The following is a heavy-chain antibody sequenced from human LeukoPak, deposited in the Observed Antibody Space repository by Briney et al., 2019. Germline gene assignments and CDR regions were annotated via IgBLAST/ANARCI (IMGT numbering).Heavy chain of an antibody. D-gene: IGHD3-3*01. J-gene: IGHJ4*02. V-gene: IGHV4-4*07. CDR1: GGSISSYY. CDR2: IYTNGRT. Sequence: PSETLSLTCTVSGGSISSYYWSWIRQPAGKGLDWIGHIYTNGRTNYNPSLKSRVTMSVDTSKNQFSLKLSSVTAADTAVYYCARSSGYYNAFDYWGQGTLVTVSS. CDR3: ARSSGYYNAFDY.